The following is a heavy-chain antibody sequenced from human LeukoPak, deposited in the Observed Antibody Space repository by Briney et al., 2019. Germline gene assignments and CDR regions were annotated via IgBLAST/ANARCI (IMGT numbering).Heavy chain of an antibody. CDR3: ASRSGDSSGHLPRY. J-gene: IGHJ4*02. Sequence: GRSLRLSCEASGFTFSSYGVHWVRQAPGKGLEWVAVISYDGSNKYHADSVKGRFTISRDNSKNTLYLQMNSLRAEDTAVYYCASRSGDSSGHLPRYWGQGTLVTVSS. D-gene: IGHD3-22*01. CDR2: ISYDGSNK. V-gene: IGHV3-30*03. CDR1: GFTFSSYG.